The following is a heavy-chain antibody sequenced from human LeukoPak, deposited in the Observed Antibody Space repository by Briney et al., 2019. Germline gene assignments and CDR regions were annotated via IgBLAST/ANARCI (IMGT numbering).Heavy chain of an antibody. CDR1: GFTFSGSA. J-gene: IGHJ4*02. V-gene: IGHV3-73*01. CDR3: TRATFGYSYEFDY. Sequence: GGSLKLSCAASGFTFSGSAMHWVRQASGKGLEWVGRIRSKANSYATAYAASVKGRFTISRDDSKNTAYLQMNSLKTEDTAVYYCTRATFGYSYEFDYWGQGTLVTVSS. D-gene: IGHD5-18*01. CDR2: IRSKANSYAT.